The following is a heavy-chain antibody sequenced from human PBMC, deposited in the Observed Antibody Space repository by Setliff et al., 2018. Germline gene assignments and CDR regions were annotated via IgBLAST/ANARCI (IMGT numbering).Heavy chain of an antibody. CDR3: ARDPVPPWLPLDY. V-gene: IGHV3-7*01. D-gene: IGHD5-12*01. J-gene: IGHJ4*02. CDR1: GFTFSRYW. Sequence: GGSLRLSCAASGFTFSRYWMSWVRQAPGKGLEWVANIKQDGSEKYYVDSVKGRFTISRDNAKNSLYLQMNSLRSEDTAVYYCARDPVPPWLPLDYWGQGTLVTVSS. CDR2: IKQDGSEK.